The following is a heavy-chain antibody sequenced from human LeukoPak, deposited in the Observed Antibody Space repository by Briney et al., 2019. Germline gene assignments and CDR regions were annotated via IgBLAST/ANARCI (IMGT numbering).Heavy chain of an antibody. CDR1: GYTFTGYY. V-gene: IGHV1-2*02. J-gene: IGHJ4*02. CDR3: TRPRRTSSVFDY. D-gene: IGHD5/OR15-5a*01. CDR2: INPNSGGT. Sequence: ASVKVSCKASGYTFTGYYMHWVRQAPGQGLEWMGWINPNSGGTNYAQKFQGRVTMTRDTSISTAYMELSRLRSDDTAVYYCTRPRRTSSVFDYWGQGTLVTVSS.